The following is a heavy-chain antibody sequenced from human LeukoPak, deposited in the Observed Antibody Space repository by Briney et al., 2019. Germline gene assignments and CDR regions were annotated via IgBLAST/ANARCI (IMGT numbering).Heavy chain of an antibody. CDR3: ARVRNGMDV. Sequence: ASVKVSCKASGYTFTSYGISWVRQAPGQGLEWMGRIIPILGIANYAQKFQGRVTITADKSTSTAYMELSSLRSEDTAVYYCARVRNGMDVWGQGTTVTVSS. J-gene: IGHJ6*02. V-gene: IGHV1-69*04. CDR1: GYTFTSYG. CDR2: IIPILGIA.